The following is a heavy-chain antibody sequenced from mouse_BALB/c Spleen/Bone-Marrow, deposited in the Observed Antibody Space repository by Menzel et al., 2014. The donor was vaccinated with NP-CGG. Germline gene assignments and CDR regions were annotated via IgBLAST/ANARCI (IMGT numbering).Heavy chain of an antibody. CDR2: RRNTAKYYTT. J-gene: IGHJ3*01. Sequence: VYRATRRVSSRDLHAELFLTPSLLSMCVSPARRNTAKYYTTEYSASVKGRFIVSRDTSLSVLYLQMNALRAEDTAIYYCARDVGYGSYFVYWGQGTLVTVSA. D-gene: IGHD2-10*02. CDR3: ARDVGYGSYFVY. V-gene: IGHV7-1*02. CDR1: RVSSRDLH.